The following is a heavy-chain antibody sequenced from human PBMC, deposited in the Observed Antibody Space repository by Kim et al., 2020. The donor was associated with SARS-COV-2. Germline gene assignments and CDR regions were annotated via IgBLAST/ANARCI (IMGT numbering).Heavy chain of an antibody. CDR3: ARVRYIGSPKVIRPHFDY. CDR2: IYYSGST. J-gene: IGHJ4*02. CDR1: GGSISSYY. Sequence: SETLSLTCTVSGGSISSYYWSWIRQPPGKGLEWIGYIYYSGSTNYNPSLKSRVTISVDTSKNQFSLKLSSVTAADTAVYYCARVRYIGSPKVIRPHFDYWGQGTLVTVSS. V-gene: IGHV4-59*01. D-gene: IGHD1-20*01.